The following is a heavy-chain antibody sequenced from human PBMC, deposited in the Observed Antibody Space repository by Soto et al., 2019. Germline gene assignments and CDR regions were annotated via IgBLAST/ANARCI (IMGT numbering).Heavy chain of an antibody. CDR2: ISYDGSNK. CDR3: GKDASGWYYFDY. D-gene: IGHD3-22*01. Sequence: PGGSLRLSCAASGFTFSSYGMHWVRQAPGKGLEWVAVISYDGSNKYYADSVKGRFTISRDNSKNTLYLQMNSLRAEDTAVYYWGKDASGWYYFDYWGQGTLVTVSS. CDR1: GFTFSSYG. J-gene: IGHJ4*02. V-gene: IGHV3-30*18.